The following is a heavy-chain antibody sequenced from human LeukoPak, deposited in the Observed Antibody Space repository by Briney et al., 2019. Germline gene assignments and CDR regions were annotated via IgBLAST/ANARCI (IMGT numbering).Heavy chain of an antibody. CDR3: VRGLRFLAINNY. V-gene: IGHV3-48*03. J-gene: IGHJ4*02. CDR1: GFGFSTFE. CDR2: ISRGGGNTP. D-gene: IGHD3-3*01. Sequence: GGSLRLSCEASGFGFSTFEMNWVRQAPGKGLEGVSYISRGGGNTPYEAESGEGRFTISKNNAKNVLYLQMNNMRVEDTAVYYCVRGLRFLAINNYWGQGILVTVSS.